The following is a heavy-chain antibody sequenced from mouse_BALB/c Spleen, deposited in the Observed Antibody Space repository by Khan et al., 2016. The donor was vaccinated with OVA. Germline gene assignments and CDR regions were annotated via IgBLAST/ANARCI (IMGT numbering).Heavy chain of an antibody. Sequence: QVQLKESGPGLVAPSQSLSITCTVSGFSLTNYDISWIRQPPGKGLEWLGVIWTGGGTNYNSAFMSRLSISKDNSKSQVFLKLNSLQTDDKAIYYCVRRANYYVSFYWYFDVWGAGTTVTVSS. V-gene: IGHV2-9-2*01. D-gene: IGHD1-1*01. CDR1: GFSLTNYD. J-gene: IGHJ1*01. CDR3: VRRANYYVSFYWYFDV. CDR2: IWTGGGT.